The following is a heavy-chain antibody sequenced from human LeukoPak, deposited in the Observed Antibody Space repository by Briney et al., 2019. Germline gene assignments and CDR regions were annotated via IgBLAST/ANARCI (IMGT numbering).Heavy chain of an antibody. CDR3: ARDLRWQQFDY. J-gene: IGHJ4*02. Sequence: GGSLRLSCADSGITFSNYWMSWVRQAPGKGLEWLATIKQDGSEKYYVDSVKGRFTISRDNAKNSLYLQMNSLRAEDTAVYYYARDLRWQQFDYWGQGTLVTVSS. CDR2: IKQDGSEK. CDR1: GITFSNYW. V-gene: IGHV3-7*04. D-gene: IGHD5-24*01.